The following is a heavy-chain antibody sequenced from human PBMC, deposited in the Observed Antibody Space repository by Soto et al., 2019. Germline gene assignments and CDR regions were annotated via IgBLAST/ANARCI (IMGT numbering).Heavy chain of an antibody. J-gene: IGHJ4*02. D-gene: IGHD3-3*01. V-gene: IGHV1-2*04. CDR1: GYTFTGYC. CDR2: INPNSGGT. Sequence: QVQLVQSGAEVKKPGASVKVSCKASGYTFTGYCMHWVRQAPGQGLEWMGWINPNSGGTNYAQKFQGWVTMTRDTSISTAYMELSRLRSDDTAVYYCARTTQKAYDFWSGYPYYFDYWGQGTLVTVSS. CDR3: ARTTQKAYDFWSGYPYYFDY.